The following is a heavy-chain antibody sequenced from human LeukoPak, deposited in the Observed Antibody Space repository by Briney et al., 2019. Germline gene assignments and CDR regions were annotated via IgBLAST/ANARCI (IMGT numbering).Heavy chain of an antibody. V-gene: IGHV4-34*01. D-gene: IGHD3-9*01. J-gene: IGHJ3*02. Sequence: NASETLSLTCAVYGGSFSGYYWSWIRQPPGKGLEWIGEINHTGSSNYNPSLKCRVSISVDRAKNHFSLKLSSVTAADTAVYDCARMYANYDILTDDAFDIWGQGTMVTVSS. CDR2: INHTGSS. CDR3: ARMYANYDILTDDAFDI. CDR1: GGSFSGYY.